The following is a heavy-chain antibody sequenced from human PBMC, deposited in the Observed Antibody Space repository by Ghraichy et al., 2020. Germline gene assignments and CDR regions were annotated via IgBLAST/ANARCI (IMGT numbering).Heavy chain of an antibody. D-gene: IGHD3-3*01. J-gene: IGHJ4*02. CDR1: GFTFSSYS. V-gene: IGHV3-48*02. CDR2: ISSSSSTI. CDR3: ARKPGIFGVVRSFDY. Sequence: GGSLRLSCAASGFTFSSYSMNWVRQAPGKGLEWVSYISSSSSTIYYADSVKGRFTISRDNAKNSLYLQMNSLRDEDTAVYYCARKPGIFGVVRSFDYWGQGTLVTVSS.